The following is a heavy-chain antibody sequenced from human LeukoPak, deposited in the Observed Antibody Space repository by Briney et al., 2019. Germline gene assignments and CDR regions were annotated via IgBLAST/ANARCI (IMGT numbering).Heavy chain of an antibody. CDR3: AKEYSSSRAFDY. Sequence: PGGSLRLSCAASGFTFSSYSMNWVRQAPGKGLEWVSSISSSSSYIYYADSVKGRFTISRDNAKNSLYLQMNSLRAEDTAVYYCAKEYSSSRAFDYWGQGTLVTVSS. CDR1: GFTFSSYS. V-gene: IGHV3-21*01. J-gene: IGHJ4*02. CDR2: ISSSSSYI. D-gene: IGHD6-6*01.